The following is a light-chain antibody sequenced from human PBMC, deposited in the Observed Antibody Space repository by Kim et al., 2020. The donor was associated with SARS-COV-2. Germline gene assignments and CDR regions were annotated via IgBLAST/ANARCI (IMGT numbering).Light chain of an antibody. CDR2: GAS. V-gene: IGKV3-20*01. CDR1: QSVSSNS. J-gene: IGKJ1*01. Sequence: EIVLTQSPGTLSLSPGERATLSCRASQSVSSNSLAWYQQKPGQAPRLLIYGASSRATSIPDRFSGSGSGTDFTLTISRLEPEDFAVYYCQQYGSSPQTFGQGTKVDIK. CDR3: QQYGSSPQT.